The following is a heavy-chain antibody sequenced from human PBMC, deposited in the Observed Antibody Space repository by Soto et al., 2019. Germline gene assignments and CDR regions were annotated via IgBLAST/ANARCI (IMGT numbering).Heavy chain of an antibody. CDR2: IYWDDDK. CDR1: GFSLSTSGVG. CDR3: EHFFDHYYFAY. V-gene: IGHV2-5*02. D-gene: IGHD3-9*01. Sequence: QITLKESGPTLVKPTQTLTLTCTFSGFSLSTSGVGVGWIRQPPGKALEWLALIYWDDDKRYSPSLKSRLTXTXXTSKHQVVLTMTNMDPLDTATYHCEHFFDHYYFAYWGHGTLVTVAS. J-gene: IGHJ4*01.